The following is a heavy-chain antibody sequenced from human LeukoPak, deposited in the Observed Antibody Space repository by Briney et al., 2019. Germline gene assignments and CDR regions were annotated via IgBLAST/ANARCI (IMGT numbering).Heavy chain of an antibody. D-gene: IGHD1-26*01. J-gene: IGHJ3*02. V-gene: IGHV3-48*01. CDR1: RFTFSNYG. CDR2: INSRSSTI. CDR3: AREVGTPQAFGI. Sequence: GGSLRLSCAASRFTFSNYGVNWVRQAPGKGLEWVSYINSRSSTIYYADSVRGRFTISRDNAKNSLYLQMNSLKAEDTAIYYCAREVGTPQAFGIWGQGTMVTVSS.